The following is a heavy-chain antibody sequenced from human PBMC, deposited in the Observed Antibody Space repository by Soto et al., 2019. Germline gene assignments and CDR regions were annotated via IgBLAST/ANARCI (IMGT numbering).Heavy chain of an antibody. CDR2: TYYRSKWYN. Sequence: SQTLSLTCVISGDSVSSNSAAWNWIRQSPSRGLEWLGRTYYRSKWYNDYAVSVKSRITINPDTSKNQFSLQLNSVTPEDTAVYYCAREVEAPGIAVAGTNWFDPWGQGTLVTVSS. CDR1: GDSVSSNSAA. CDR3: AREVEAPGIAVAGTNWFDP. V-gene: IGHV6-1*01. J-gene: IGHJ5*02. D-gene: IGHD6-19*01.